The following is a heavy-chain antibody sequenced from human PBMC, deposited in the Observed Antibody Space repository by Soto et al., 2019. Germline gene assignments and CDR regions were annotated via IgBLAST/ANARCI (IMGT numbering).Heavy chain of an antibody. CDR1: GGSLNGYY. Sequence: QVQLQQWGAGLLRPSETLSLSCAVSGGSLNGYYWSWIRQPPGKGLEWIGEINHSGTTNYNPSLKSRVTLSLDTSRNQFSLNLSSVTAADKAVYSCARGSWLTRSSDPWGQGSLVTVSS. V-gene: IGHV4-34*01. J-gene: IGHJ5*02. CDR3: ARGSWLTRSSDP. D-gene: IGHD5-12*01. CDR2: INHSGTT.